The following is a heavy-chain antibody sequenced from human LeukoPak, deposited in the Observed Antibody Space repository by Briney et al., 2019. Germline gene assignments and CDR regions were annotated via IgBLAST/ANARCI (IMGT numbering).Heavy chain of an antibody. D-gene: IGHD2-15*01. J-gene: IGHJ4*02. CDR1: GFTFGSYS. CDR2: ISSSSSYI. CDR3: ARVTPPLLGYCSGGSCYADY. Sequence: GGSLRLSCAASGFTFGSYSMNWVRQAPGKGLEWVSSISSSSSYIYYADSVKGRFTISRDNAKNSLYLQMNSLRAEDTAVYYCARVTPPLLGYCSGGSCYADYWGQGTLVTVSS. V-gene: IGHV3-21*01.